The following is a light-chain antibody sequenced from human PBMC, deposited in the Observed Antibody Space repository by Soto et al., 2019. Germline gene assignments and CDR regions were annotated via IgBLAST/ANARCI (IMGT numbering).Light chain of an antibody. CDR3: SSYTSSSTLV. Sequence: ALTQPASVSGSPGQSITISCTGTSSDVGGYNYVSWYQQHPGKAPKLMIYDVSNRPLGVSNRFSGSKSGNTASLTISGLQAEDEADYYCSSYTSSSTLVFGTGTKVTVL. V-gene: IGLV2-14*01. J-gene: IGLJ1*01. CDR2: DVS. CDR1: SSDVGGYNY.